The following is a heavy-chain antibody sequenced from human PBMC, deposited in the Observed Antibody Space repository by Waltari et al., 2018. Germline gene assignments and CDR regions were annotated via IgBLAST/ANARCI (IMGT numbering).Heavy chain of an antibody. J-gene: IGHJ6*03. V-gene: IGHV4-38-2*01. CDR2: IYHSGST. CDR3: ARSVVLGYYYYYYYMDV. D-gene: IGHD2-8*02. Sequence: QVQLQESGPGLVKPSETLSLTCAVSGYSISSGYYWGWIRQHQGKGLEWIGSIYHSGSTYYNPSLKSRVTISVDTSKNQFSLKLSSVTAADTAVYYCARSVVLGYYYYYYYMDVWGKGTTVTVSS. CDR1: GYSISSGYY.